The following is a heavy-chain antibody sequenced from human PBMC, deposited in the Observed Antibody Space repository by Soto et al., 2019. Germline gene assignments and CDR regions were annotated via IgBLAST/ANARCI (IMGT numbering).Heavy chain of an antibody. Sequence: SDTLSLTCTVSSGSISSYYCIWILQPPGKGLEWIGYIYYSGSTNYNPSLKSRVTISVDTSKNQFSLKLSSVTAADTAVYYCARSLNWNDAFDIWGQGTMVTVSS. J-gene: IGHJ3*02. CDR1: SGSISSYY. CDR2: IYYSGST. V-gene: IGHV4-59*07. CDR3: ARSLNWNDAFDI. D-gene: IGHD1-20*01.